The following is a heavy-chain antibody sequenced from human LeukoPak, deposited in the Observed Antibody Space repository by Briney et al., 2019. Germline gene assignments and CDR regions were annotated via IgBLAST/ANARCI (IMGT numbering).Heavy chain of an antibody. V-gene: IGHV3-23*01. D-gene: IGHD3/OR15-3a*01. CDR3: AKDGLDSLHYYYYYYMDV. Sequence: PGGSLRLSCAASGFTFSSYEMTWVRQAPGKGLEWVSAISGSGGSTYYADSVKGRFTISRDNSKNTLYLQMNSLRAEDTAVYYCAKDGLDSLHYYYYYYMDVWGKGTTVTVSS. CDR2: ISGSGGST. J-gene: IGHJ6*03. CDR1: GFTFSSYE.